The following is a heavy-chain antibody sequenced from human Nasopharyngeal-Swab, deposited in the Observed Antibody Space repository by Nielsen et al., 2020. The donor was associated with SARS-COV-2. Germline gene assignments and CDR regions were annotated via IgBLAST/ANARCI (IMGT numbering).Heavy chain of an antibody. Sequence: GGSLRLSCAASGFTFSSYAMHWVRQAPGKGLEWVAVISYDGSNKYYADSVKGRFTISRDNAKNSLYLQMNSLRDKDTAVYYCARQVVRGEYYYYGMDVWGQGTTVTVSS. D-gene: IGHD3-10*01. CDR3: ARQVVRGEYYYYGMDV. CDR2: ISYDGSNK. CDR1: GFTFSSYA. J-gene: IGHJ6*02. V-gene: IGHV3-30-3*01.